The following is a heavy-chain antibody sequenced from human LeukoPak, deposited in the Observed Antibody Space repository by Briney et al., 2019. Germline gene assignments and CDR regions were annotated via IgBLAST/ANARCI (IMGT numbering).Heavy chain of an antibody. CDR2: IYYSGST. Sequence: SETLSLTCTVSGGSISSYYWSWIRQPPGKGLEWIGYIYYSGSTNYNPPLKSRVTISVDTSKNQFSLKLSSVTAADTAVYYCASVMLDVYPVAGTGGAFDIWGQGTMVTVSS. CDR1: GGSISSYY. CDR3: ASVMLDVYPVAGTGGAFDI. J-gene: IGHJ3*02. D-gene: IGHD6-19*01. V-gene: IGHV4-59*01.